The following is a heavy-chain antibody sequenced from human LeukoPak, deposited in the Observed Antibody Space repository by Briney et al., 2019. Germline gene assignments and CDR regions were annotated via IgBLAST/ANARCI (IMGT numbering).Heavy chain of an antibody. D-gene: IGHD3-9*01. CDR1: GYTFTSYG. J-gene: IGHJ5*02. V-gene: IGHV1-69*06. CDR3: ARDLTYPNWFDP. Sequence: SVKVSCKASGYTFTSYGISWVRQAPGQGLEWMGGIIPIFGTANYAQKFQGRVTITADKSTSTAYMELSSLRSEDTAVYYCARDLTYPNWFDPWGQGTLVTVSS. CDR2: IIPIFGTA.